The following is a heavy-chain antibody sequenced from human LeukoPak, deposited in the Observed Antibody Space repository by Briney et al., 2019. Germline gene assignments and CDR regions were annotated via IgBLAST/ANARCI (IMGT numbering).Heavy chain of an antibody. Sequence: GGSLRLSCAASGFTFTSYNMNWVRQAPGKGLEWVSFISTSSSYIHNADSVKGRFTISRDNAENSLYLQMNSLRAEDTAVYYCARAAIAAARIYYYMDVWGKGTTVTVSS. J-gene: IGHJ6*03. D-gene: IGHD6-13*01. CDR2: ISTSSSYI. CDR3: ARAAIAAARIYYYMDV. V-gene: IGHV3-21*01. CDR1: GFTFTSYN.